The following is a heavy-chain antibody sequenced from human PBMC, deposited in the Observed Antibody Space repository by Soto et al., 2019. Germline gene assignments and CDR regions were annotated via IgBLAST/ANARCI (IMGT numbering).Heavy chain of an antibody. J-gene: IGHJ4*02. V-gene: IGHV3-23*01. CDR2: SSATGAGT. Sequence: GGSLRLSCAASGFTFSSYGMTWVRQAPGKGLEWVSFSSATGAGTYYADSVKGRFTISRDNSKNTLYLQMTSLRADDTAVYYCAKARGAGGNYGFYSDFWGPGALVTVSS. D-gene: IGHD1-7*01. CDR3: AKARGAGGNYGFYSDF. CDR1: GFTFSSYG.